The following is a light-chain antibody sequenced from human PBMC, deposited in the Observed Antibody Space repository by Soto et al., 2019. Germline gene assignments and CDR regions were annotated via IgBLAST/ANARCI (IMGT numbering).Light chain of an antibody. CDR1: QNIVNY. CDR2: RAS. V-gene: IGKV1-39*01. CDR3: QQTYSIPWT. Sequence: DIQMTQSPSSVSASVGDRVTISCRASQNIVNYLHWYQRKPGTAPRLLISRASTVRSGVPPRFSGSGSGRDFTLTISSLRPEDIGTYFCQQTYSIPWTFGPGTKVDIK. J-gene: IGKJ1*01.